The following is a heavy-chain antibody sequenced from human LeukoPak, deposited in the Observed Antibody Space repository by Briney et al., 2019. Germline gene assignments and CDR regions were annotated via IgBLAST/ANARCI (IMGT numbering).Heavy chain of an antibody. J-gene: IGHJ4*02. CDR3: ARSRVYAIFVDDY. V-gene: IGHV1-2*02. CDR2: INPNSGGT. D-gene: IGHD2-8*01. Sequence: ASVKVSCKASGYTFTGYYMHWVRQAPGQGLEWMGWINPNSGGTNYAQKFQGRVTMTRDTSISTAYMELSRLRSDDTAVYYCARSRVYAIFVDDYWGQGTLVTVSS. CDR1: GYTFTGYY.